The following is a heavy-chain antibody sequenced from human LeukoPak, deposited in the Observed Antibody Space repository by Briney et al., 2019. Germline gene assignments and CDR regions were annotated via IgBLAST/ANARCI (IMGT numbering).Heavy chain of an antibody. CDR3: AKDYYGSFPQFDY. V-gene: IGHV3-23*01. CDR1: GFTFSTYA. D-gene: IGHD1-26*01. CDR2: VRGSGDRT. Sequence: PGGSPRLSCAASGFTFSTYAMSWVRQAPGKGLEWVSTVRGSGDRTYYADSVKGRFTISRDNSKNTLYLQMNNLRVDDTAVYYCAKDYYGSFPQFDYWGQGTLVSVS. J-gene: IGHJ4*02.